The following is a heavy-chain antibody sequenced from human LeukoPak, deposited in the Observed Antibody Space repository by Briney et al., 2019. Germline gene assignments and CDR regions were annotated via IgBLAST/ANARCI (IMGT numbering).Heavy chain of an antibody. CDR2: TIPVFGTK. CDR1: GDTFISNA. Sequence: SVKVSCKASGDTFISNAFSGVRQAPGQGLEWMGGTIPVFGTKDYAPSFQGRVTISTDESTSTVYMELSSLRSEDTAVYYCARDPGSAVRAPPYFDYWGQGTVVTVSS. V-gene: IGHV1-69*05. D-gene: IGHD2-15*01. J-gene: IGHJ4*02. CDR3: ARDPGSAVRAPPYFDY.